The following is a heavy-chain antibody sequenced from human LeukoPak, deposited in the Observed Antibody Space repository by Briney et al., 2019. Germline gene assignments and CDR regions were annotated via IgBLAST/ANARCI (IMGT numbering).Heavy chain of an antibody. CDR1: GYTFTGYY. Sequence: WASVKVSCKASGYTFTGYYMHWVRQAPGQGLEWMGWINPNSGGTNYAQKFQGRATMTRDTSISTAYMELSRLRPDNTAVYYCARPDILRYFDYWGQGTLVTVSS. D-gene: IGHD3-9*01. V-gene: IGHV1-2*02. J-gene: IGHJ4*02. CDR2: INPNSGGT. CDR3: ARPDILRYFDY.